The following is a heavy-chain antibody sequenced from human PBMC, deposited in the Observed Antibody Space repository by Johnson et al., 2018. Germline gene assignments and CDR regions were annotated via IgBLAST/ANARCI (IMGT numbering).Heavy chain of an antibody. CDR1: GFTFRNFA. V-gene: IGHV3-23*01. D-gene: IGHD1-14*01. Sequence: SLRLSCAASGFTFRNFAMGWVRQAPGRGLDWVSSLSASGGSTYYAQSVKGRFTISRDNSKNTLYLQMNSLRAEYTAVYYCAKDFMTTAAEYFQHWGQGTLVTVSS. CDR3: AKDFMTTAAEYFQH. J-gene: IGHJ1*01. CDR2: LSASGGST.